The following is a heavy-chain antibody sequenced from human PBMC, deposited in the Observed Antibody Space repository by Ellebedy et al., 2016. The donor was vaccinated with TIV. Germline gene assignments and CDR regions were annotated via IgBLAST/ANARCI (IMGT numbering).Heavy chain of an antibody. CDR2: INPNSGGT. D-gene: IGHD6-19*01. V-gene: IGHV1-2*04. Sequence: ASVKVSXXASGYTFTGYYMHWVRQAPGQGLEWMGWINPNSGGTNYAQKFQGWVTMTRDTSISTAYMELSRLRSDDTAVYYCAREGSTVAGDFDYWGQGTLVTVSS. CDR3: AREGSTVAGDFDY. J-gene: IGHJ4*02. CDR1: GYTFTGYY.